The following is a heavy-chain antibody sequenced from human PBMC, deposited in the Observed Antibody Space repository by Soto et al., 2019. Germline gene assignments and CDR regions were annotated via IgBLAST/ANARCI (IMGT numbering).Heavy chain of an antibody. Sequence: QVQLVQSGAEVKNPGASVKLSCKASGYIFTNYYIHWVRQAPGQGLGWMAIINPSGGSTNYAQKFQGSVTLARDTFTNTVYMELSSLRSEDTAIYYCARDLTSGDYWGQGTLVTVSS. CDR1: GYIFTNYY. CDR2: INPSGGST. V-gene: IGHV1-46*01. CDR3: ARDLTSGDY. J-gene: IGHJ4*02. D-gene: IGHD7-27*01.